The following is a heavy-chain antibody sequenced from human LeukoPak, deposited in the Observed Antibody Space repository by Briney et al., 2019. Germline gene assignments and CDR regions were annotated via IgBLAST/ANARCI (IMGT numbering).Heavy chain of an antibody. CDR2: IIPILGIA. Sequence: SVKVSCKASGGTFSSYAISWVRQAPGQGLERMGRIIPILGIANYAQKFQGRVTITADKSTSTAYMELSSLRSEDTAVYYCARSSGGTAMVYFDYWGQGTLVTVSS. J-gene: IGHJ4*02. V-gene: IGHV1-69*04. D-gene: IGHD5-18*01. CDR1: GGTFSSYA. CDR3: ARSSGGTAMVYFDY.